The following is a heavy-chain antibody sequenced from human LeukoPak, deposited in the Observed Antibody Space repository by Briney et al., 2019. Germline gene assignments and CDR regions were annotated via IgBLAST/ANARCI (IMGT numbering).Heavy chain of an antibody. Sequence: GGSLRLPCTASGFNFSTYEMTWVRQAPGKGLEWLSYIDYSGSTIYYGDSVEGRFTVSRDNVKNSLYLQMNSLRVDDTAVYYCARAFALDYWGQGTLVTVSS. CDR3: ARAFALDY. J-gene: IGHJ4*02. V-gene: IGHV3-48*03. CDR2: IDYSGSTI. D-gene: IGHD3-16*01. CDR1: GFNFSTYE.